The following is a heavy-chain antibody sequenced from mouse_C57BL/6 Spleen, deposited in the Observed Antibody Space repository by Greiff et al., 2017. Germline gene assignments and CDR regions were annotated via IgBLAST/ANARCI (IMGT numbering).Heavy chain of an antibody. J-gene: IGHJ4*01. Sequence: QVQLQQSGAELMKPGASVKLSCKATGYTFTGYWIEWVKQRPGHGLEWIGEILPGSGSTNYNEKFKGKATFTADTSSNTAYMQLSSLTTEDSAIYYCARSPYHYGSSHYAMDYWGQGTSVTVSS. CDR1: GYTFTGYW. CDR2: ILPGSGST. V-gene: IGHV1-9*01. D-gene: IGHD1-1*01. CDR3: ARSPYHYGSSHYAMDY.